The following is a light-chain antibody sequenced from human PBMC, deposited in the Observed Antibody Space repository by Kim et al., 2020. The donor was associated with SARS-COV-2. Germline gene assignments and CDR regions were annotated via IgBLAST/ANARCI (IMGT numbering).Light chain of an antibody. Sequence: LTQPHSVSESPGKTVTISCTRSSGSIASNYVQWYQQRPGSAPTTVIYEDNQRPSGVPDRFSGSIDSSPNSASLTISGLKTEDEADYYCQSYDSSNQVFGGGTQLTVL. CDR3: QSYDSSNQV. V-gene: IGLV6-57*04. CDR2: EDN. CDR1: SGSIASNY. J-gene: IGLJ3*02.